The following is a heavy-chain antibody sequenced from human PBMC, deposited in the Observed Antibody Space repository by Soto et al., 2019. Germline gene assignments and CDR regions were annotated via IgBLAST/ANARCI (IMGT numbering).Heavy chain of an antibody. CDR2: IIPIFGTA. CDR3: ARTYGGNDPHYFDY. D-gene: IGHD2-15*01. J-gene: IGHJ4*02. V-gene: IGHV1-69*12. Sequence: QVQLVQSGAEVKKPGSSVKVSCKASGGTFSSYAISWVRQAPGQGLEWMGGIIPIFGTANYAQKFQGRVTITGDESTSTAYMGLSSLRSEDTAVYYCARTYGGNDPHYFDYWGQGTLVTVSS. CDR1: GGTFSSYA.